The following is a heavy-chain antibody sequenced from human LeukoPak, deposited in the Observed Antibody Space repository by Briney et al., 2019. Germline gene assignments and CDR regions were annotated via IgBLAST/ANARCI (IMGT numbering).Heavy chain of an antibody. V-gene: IGHV3-21*01. CDR3: ARKKEAGDPFDI. J-gene: IGHJ3*02. Sequence: GGSLRLSCAASGFTFSSYSMNWVRQAPGKGLEWVSSISSSSSYMYYADSVKGRFTISRDNSKNTLYLQMNSLRAEDTAVYYCARKKEAGDPFDIWGQGTTVTVSS. D-gene: IGHD6-13*01. CDR2: ISSSSSYM. CDR1: GFTFSSYS.